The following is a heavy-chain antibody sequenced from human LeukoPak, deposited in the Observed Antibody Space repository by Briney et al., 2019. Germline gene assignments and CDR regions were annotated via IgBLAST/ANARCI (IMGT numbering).Heavy chain of an antibody. V-gene: IGHV4-59*01. Sequence: PPETLSLTCTVSGGSISSYYWSWIRQPPGKGLELIGYIYYSGRTNYNPSLKIRVTISVDTPQHQFSLKPSSLTAADTAVYYCARDPSLYSSSWYGNFDYWGQGTLVTVSS. J-gene: IGHJ4*02. CDR2: IYYSGRT. D-gene: IGHD6-13*01. CDR3: ARDPSLYSSSWYGNFDY. CDR1: GGSISSYY.